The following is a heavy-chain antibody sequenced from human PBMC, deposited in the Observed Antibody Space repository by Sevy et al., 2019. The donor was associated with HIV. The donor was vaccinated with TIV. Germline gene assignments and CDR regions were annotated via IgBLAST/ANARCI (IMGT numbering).Heavy chain of an antibody. J-gene: IGHJ4*02. V-gene: IGHV4-61*01. Sequence: SETLSLTCTVSGGSVSSGSYYWSWIRQPPGKGLEWIGYIYYSGSTNYNPSLKSRVTISVDTSKNQFSLKLSSVTAADTAVYYCAREGRVPGYFDYWGQGTLVTVSS. D-gene: IGHD3-10*01. CDR3: AREGRVPGYFDY. CDR2: IYYSGST. CDR1: GGSVSSGSYY.